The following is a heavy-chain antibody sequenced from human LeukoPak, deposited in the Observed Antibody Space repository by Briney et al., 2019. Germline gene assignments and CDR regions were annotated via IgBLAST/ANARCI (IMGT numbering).Heavy chain of an antibody. CDR1: GFTLSSYS. CDR3: ARGATAEYYFDC. D-gene: IGHD3-10*01. CDR2: ISSSSSYI. Sequence: PGGSLRLSCAASGFTLSSYSMNWVRQAPGKGLEWVASISSSSSYIYYAESVQGRFTISRDNAKDSVYLQMNSLRADDTAVYYCARGATAEYYFDCWGQGTLVTVSS. V-gene: IGHV3-21*01. J-gene: IGHJ4*02.